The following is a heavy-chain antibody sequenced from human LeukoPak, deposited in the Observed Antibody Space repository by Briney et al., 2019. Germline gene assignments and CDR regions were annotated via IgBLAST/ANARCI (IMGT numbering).Heavy chain of an antibody. CDR1: GFTFSSNA. J-gene: IGHJ4*02. CDR2: ISASGGST. V-gene: IGHV3-23*01. CDR3: ARDRGGGDIYFDF. Sequence: PGGSLRLSCAASGFTFSSNAMTWVRQAPGNGLEWVSTISASGGSTYYADSVKGRFTISRDNAKNSLYLQMSSLGAEDTAVYYCARDRGGGDIYFDFWGQGTLVTVSS. D-gene: IGHD2-21*02.